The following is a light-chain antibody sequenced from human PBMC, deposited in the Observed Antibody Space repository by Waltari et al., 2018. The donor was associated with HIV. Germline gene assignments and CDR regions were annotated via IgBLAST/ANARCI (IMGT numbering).Light chain of an antibody. CDR3: CSYTKLTTHYVL. CDR1: TSAIGGYTY. Sequence: QSALTQPASVSGSPGQSITISCNGTTSAIGGYTYVSWYQRHPDKAPKLIIFGVSNRPSGISSRFSGSKSGNTASLTISGLQAEDEADYYCCSYTKLTTHYVLFGGGTKLTVL. CDR2: GVS. J-gene: IGLJ3*02. V-gene: IGLV2-14*03.